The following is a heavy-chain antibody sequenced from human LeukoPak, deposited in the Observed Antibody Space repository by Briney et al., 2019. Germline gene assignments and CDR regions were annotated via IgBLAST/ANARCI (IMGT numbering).Heavy chain of an antibody. V-gene: IGHV3-23*01. CDR2: ISEGVGNT. D-gene: IGHD4-17*01. CDR3: AKREKGTTGRFFNY. J-gene: IGHJ4*02. Sequence: GGSLRLSCAASGFTFTNYAMTWVRQAPGKGLEWVSGISEGVGNTYYADSVKGRFTISRDHSKNTLYLQMNSLRAEDTALYYCAKREKGTTGRFFNYWGQGTLVTVSS. CDR1: GFTFTNYA.